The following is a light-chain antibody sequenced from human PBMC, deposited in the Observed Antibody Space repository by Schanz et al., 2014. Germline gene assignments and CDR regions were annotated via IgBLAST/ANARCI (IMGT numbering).Light chain of an antibody. CDR1: SSNIANNY. CDR3: GTWDTTLAVVM. V-gene: IGLV1-51*01. J-gene: IGLJ3*02. Sequence: QSVLTQPPSVSAAPGQKVTISCSGSSSNIANNYVSWYQQLPGTAPKLLIYDSNERPSGIPDRFSGSKSGASATLGITGLQTGDEADYFCGTWDTTLAVVMFGAGTKVTVL. CDR2: DSN.